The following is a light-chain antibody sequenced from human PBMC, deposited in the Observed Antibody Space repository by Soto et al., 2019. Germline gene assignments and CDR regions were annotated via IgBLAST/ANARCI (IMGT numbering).Light chain of an antibody. V-gene: IGLV3-25*03. CDR1: ALPKQY. Sequence: SYELTQPPSVSVSPGQTARSTCSGDALPKQYAYWYQQKPGQAPVLVIYKDSERPSGIPERFSGSSSGTTVTLTISGVQAEDEADYYCQSADSSGTHVVFGGGTKLTVL. CDR2: KDS. CDR3: QSADSSGTHVV. J-gene: IGLJ2*01.